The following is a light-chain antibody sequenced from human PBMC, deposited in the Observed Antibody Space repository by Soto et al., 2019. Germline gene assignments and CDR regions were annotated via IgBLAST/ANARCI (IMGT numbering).Light chain of an antibody. Sequence: QPASVSGSPGQSITISCTGTSSDVGGYNYVSWYQQHPGKAPKLMIYDVSNRPSGVSNRFSGSKSGNTASLTISGLQAEDEADYYCSSYTSSSSLYVFGTGTKLTVL. CDR2: DVS. CDR1: SSDVGGYNY. CDR3: SSYTSSSSLYV. J-gene: IGLJ1*01. V-gene: IGLV2-14*01.